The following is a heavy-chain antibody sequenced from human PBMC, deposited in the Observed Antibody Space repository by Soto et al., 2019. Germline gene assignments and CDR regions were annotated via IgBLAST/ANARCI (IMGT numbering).Heavy chain of an antibody. Sequence: SVKVSCKASGGTFSSYAISWVRQAPGQGLEWMGGIIPIFGTANYAQKFQGRVTITANKSTSTAYMELSSLRSEDTAVYYCARDITGTTGPWFDPWGQGTLVTVSS. V-gene: IGHV1-69*06. J-gene: IGHJ5*02. D-gene: IGHD1-7*01. CDR2: IIPIFGTA. CDR3: ARDITGTTGPWFDP. CDR1: GGTFSSYA.